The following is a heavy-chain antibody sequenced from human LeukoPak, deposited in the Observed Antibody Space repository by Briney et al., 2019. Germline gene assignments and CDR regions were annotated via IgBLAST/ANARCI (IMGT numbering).Heavy chain of an antibody. CDR1: GGSFSGYY. D-gene: IGHD6-13*01. Sequence: PSETLSLTCAVYGGSFSGYYWSWIRQPPGKGLEWIGEINHSGSTNYNPSLKSRVTISVDTSKNQFSLKLSSVTAADTAVYYCARGRGSSSWYYFDCWGQGTLVTVSS. CDR3: ARGRGSSSWYYFDC. CDR2: INHSGST. J-gene: IGHJ4*02. V-gene: IGHV4-34*01.